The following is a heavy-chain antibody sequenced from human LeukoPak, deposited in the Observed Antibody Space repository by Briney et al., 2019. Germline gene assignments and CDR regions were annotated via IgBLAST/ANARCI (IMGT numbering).Heavy chain of an antibody. CDR1: GGSISSSSYY. D-gene: IGHD3-3*01. J-gene: IGHJ6*02. CDR2: IYYSGST. V-gene: IGHV4-39*07. CDR3: ASTHYDFWSGSNYYYYGMDV. Sequence: SETLSLTCTVSGGSISSSSYYWGWIRQPPGKGLEWIGSIYYSGSTYYNPSLKSRVTISVDTSKNQFSLKLSSVTAADTAVYYCASTHYDFWSGSNYYYYGMDVWGQGTTVTVSS.